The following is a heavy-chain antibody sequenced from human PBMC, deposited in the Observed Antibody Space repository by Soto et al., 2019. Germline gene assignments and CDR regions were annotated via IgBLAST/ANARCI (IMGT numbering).Heavy chain of an antibody. D-gene: IGHD2-21*02. CDR2: IYYSGST. J-gene: IGHJ4*02. CDR1: GGSISSGDYY. Sequence: PSETLSLTCTVSGGSISSGDYYWSWIRQPPGKGLEWIGYIYYSGSTYYNPSLKSRVTISVDTSKNQFSLKLSSVTAADTAVYYCARDSLCGGDCYSNYWGQGTLVTVST. CDR3: ARDSLCGGDCYSNY. V-gene: IGHV4-30-4*01.